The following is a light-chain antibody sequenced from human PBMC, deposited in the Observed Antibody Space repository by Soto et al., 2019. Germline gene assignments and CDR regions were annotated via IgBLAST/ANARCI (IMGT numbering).Light chain of an antibody. CDR3: QQSYRFPWT. CDR2: GIS. V-gene: IGKV1-39*01. Sequence: DIQMTQSPSSLSASVGDRVTITCRASQSIARYLNWYQHKPGKAPKLLMYGISTLQSGVPARFSGSGSGADFTLTISSLQPEDFATYYCQQSYRFPWTFGQGTKVEFK. J-gene: IGKJ1*01. CDR1: QSIARY.